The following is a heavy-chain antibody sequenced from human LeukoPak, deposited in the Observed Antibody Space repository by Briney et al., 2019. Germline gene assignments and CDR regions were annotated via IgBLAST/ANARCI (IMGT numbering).Heavy chain of an antibody. CDR2: IEPDAKNK. V-gene: IGHV3-7*01. Sequence: PGRSLRPSCTASGFTFCRSRMASIPPAPGKGLEWVTNIEPDAKNKYYVDIVKGRFTVSRDNTKNTVSLQMNSLRIEDTAVYYCARVEIRADFDFWGQGVLVTVSS. J-gene: IGHJ4*02. CDR1: GFTFCRSR. CDR3: ARVEIRADFDF.